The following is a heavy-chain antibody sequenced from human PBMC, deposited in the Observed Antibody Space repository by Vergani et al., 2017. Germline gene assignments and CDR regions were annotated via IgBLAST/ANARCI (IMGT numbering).Heavy chain of an antibody. CDR1: GDIFNNYT. J-gene: IGHJ4*01. D-gene: IGHD6-19*01. CDR3: ARVSPGDNSGWEAFDY. Sequence: QVHLEQSGTEVKKAGSSVKVSCKVSGDIFNNYTVTWVRKAPGQGLEWMGRIIPIIRLATYAQKFQDRVKITGDTSTKTVYMEMNNLRSEDTAVYYCARVSPGDNSGWEAFDYWGHGTLVTVSS. V-gene: IGHV1-69*02. CDR2: IIPIIRLA.